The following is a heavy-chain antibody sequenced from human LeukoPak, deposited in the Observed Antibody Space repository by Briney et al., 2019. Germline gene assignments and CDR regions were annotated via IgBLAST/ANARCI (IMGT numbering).Heavy chain of an antibody. V-gene: IGHV4-34*01. J-gene: IGHJ4*02. D-gene: IGHD6-13*01. CDR3: ARSQQPRRGLDY. CDR2: INHSGST. CDR1: GGSFSGYY. Sequence: SETLSLTCAVHGGSFSGYYWSWIRQPPGKGLEWIGEINHSGSTNYNPSLKSRVTISVDTSKNQFSLKLSSVTAADTAVYYCARSQQPRRGLDYWGQGTLVTVSS.